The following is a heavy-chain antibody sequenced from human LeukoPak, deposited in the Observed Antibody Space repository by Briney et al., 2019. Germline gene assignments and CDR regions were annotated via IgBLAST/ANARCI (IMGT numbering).Heavy chain of an antibody. CDR3: ARGRYQLQNGTAYYYYYMDV. Sequence: ASVKVSCKASGGTFSSYDINWVRQATGQGLEWMGWMNPNSGNTGYAQKFQGRVTMTRNTSISTAYMELSSLRSEDTAVYYCARGRYQLQNGTAYYYYYMDVWGKGTTVTISS. J-gene: IGHJ6*03. CDR1: GGTFSSYD. V-gene: IGHV1-8*02. D-gene: IGHD2-2*01. CDR2: MNPNSGNT.